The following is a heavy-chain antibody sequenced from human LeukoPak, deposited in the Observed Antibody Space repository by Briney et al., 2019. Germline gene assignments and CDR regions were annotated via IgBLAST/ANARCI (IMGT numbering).Heavy chain of an antibody. V-gene: IGHV3-23*01. J-gene: IGHJ3*02. D-gene: IGHD2-2*01. CDR1: GFTFSSYA. CDR2: ISGSGGST. CDR3: AKVGYCSSTSCYAFDI. Sequence: GGSLRLSCAASGFTFSSYAMSWVRQAPGKGLEWVSAISGSGGSTYYADSVKGRFTISRDNSKNTLYLQMNSLRAEDTAVCYCAKVGYCSSTSCYAFDIWGQGTMVTVSS.